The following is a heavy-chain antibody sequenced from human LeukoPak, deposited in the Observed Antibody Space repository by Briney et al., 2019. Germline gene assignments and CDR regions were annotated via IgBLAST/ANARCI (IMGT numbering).Heavy chain of an antibody. CDR2: IHYSGST. D-gene: IGHD4-23*01. CDR1: GGSISSSGYY. CDR3: AKSSGYGGIDFDH. V-gene: IGHV4-39*01. J-gene: IGHJ4*02. Sequence: PSETLSLTCTVSGGSISSSGYYWGWIRQPPGKGLEWIGTIHYSGSTQYNPSLKSRVTISVDTSKNQFSLKLSSVTAADTAVYYCAKSSGYGGIDFDHWGQGTLVTVSS.